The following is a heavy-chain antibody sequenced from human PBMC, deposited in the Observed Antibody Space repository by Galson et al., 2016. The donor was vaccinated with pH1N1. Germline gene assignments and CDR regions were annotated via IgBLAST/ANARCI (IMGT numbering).Heavy chain of an antibody. CDR2: IEWDDDK. CDR1: GFSLSTSGMR. D-gene: IGHD2-15*01. J-gene: IGHJ3*02. CDR3: GRNPAFVGGAIDI. Sequence: PALVNPTQTLTLTCTFSGFSLSTSGMRVSWIRQPPGKALEWLARIEWDDDKFYSTSLKTRLSISKDTSKNQVVLTMTNMDPEDTATYYCGRNPAFVGGAIDIWGRGTLVTVSS. V-gene: IGHV2-70*04.